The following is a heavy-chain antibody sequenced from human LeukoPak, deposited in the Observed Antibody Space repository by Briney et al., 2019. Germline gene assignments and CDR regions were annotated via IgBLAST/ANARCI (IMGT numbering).Heavy chain of an antibody. V-gene: IGHV4-4*07. CDR1: GGSINTYY. D-gene: IGHD7-27*01. J-gene: IGHJ4*02. CDR2: VFSTGST. Sequence: PSETLSLTCTVSGGSINTYYGNWLRQPAGKGLEWIGRVFSTGSTNYNPSLKSRVIMSVDTSKNQFSLTLRSVTVADTAVYYCARGPGEIDYWGQGTLVTVSS. CDR3: ARGPGEIDY.